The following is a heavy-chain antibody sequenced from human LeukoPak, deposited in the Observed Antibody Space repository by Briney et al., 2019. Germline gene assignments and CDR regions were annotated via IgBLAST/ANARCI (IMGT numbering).Heavy chain of an antibody. Sequence: SETLSLTCTVSGGSISSGSYYWSWIRQPAGKGLEWIGRIYTSGSTNYNPSLKSRVTISVDTSKNQFSLKLSSVTAADTAVYYCARRPYCSSTSCYAGNWFDPWGQGTLVTVSS. CDR3: ARRPYCSSTSCYAGNWFDP. D-gene: IGHD2-2*01. CDR1: GGSISSGSYY. CDR2: IYTSGST. V-gene: IGHV4-61*02. J-gene: IGHJ5*02.